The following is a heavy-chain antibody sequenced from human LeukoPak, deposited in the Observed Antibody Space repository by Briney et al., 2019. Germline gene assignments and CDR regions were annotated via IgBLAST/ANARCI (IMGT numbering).Heavy chain of an antibody. D-gene: IGHD3-22*01. V-gene: IGHV3-23*01. CDR1: GFTFSSYA. J-gene: IGHJ4*02. Sequence: SGGSLRLSCAASGFTFSSYAMSWVRQAPGKGLEWVSAISGSGGSTYYADSVKGRFTISRDNSKNTLYLQMNSLRAEDTAVYYCAKDLTMIVVVITTPCFDYWGQGTLVTVSS. CDR2: ISGSGGST. CDR3: AKDLTMIVVVITTPCFDY.